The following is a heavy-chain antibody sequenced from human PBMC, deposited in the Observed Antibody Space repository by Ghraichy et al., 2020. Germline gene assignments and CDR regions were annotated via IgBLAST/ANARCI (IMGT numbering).Heavy chain of an antibody. V-gene: IGHV3-53*01. CDR2: MYSGGAT. CDR3: ARNWYYSRSGTPGDAFDI. D-gene: IGHD3-10*01. CDR1: GFTVSSNY. J-gene: IGHJ3*02. Sequence: GGSLRLSCAASGFTVSSNYMSWVRQAPGKGLEWVSIMYSGGATYDADSVKGRFTVSRDNSKNTIYLQMNSLRAEDTAVYYCARNWYYSRSGTPGDAFDIWGQGTMVTVSS.